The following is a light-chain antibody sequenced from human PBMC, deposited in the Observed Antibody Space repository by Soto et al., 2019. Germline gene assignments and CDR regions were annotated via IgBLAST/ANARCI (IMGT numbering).Light chain of an antibody. CDR1: SGHSSYA. CDR2: LNSDGSH. V-gene: IGLV4-69*01. J-gene: IGLJ1*01. Sequence: QSVLTQSPSASASLGASVKLTCTLSSGHSSYAIAWHQQQPEKGPRYLMKLNSDGSHSKGDGIPDRFTCSSSGAERYLSISTRQAEDEADYDCQTWGTGIHYVFGTGTKLTVL. CDR3: QTWGTGIHYV.